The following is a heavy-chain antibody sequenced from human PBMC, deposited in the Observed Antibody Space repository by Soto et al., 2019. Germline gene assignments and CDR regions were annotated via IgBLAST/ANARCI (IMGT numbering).Heavy chain of an antibody. J-gene: IGHJ4*02. D-gene: IGHD3-22*01. CDR1: GGTFSSYA. V-gene: IGHV1-69*13. Sequence: SVKVSCKASGGTFSSYAISWVRQAPGQGLEWMGGIIPIFGTANYAQKFQGRVTITADESTSTAYMELSSLRSEDTAVYYCARDLIYYDSSGYFDYWGQGTLVTVSS. CDR3: ARDLIYYDSSGYFDY. CDR2: IIPIFGTA.